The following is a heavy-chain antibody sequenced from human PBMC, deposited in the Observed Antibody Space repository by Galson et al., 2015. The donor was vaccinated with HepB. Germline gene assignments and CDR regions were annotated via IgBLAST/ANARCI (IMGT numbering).Heavy chain of an antibody. CDR2: ISTTGTTV. J-gene: IGHJ4*02. V-gene: IGHV3-48*03. D-gene: IGHD2-8*02. CDR1: GFTFSNYR. Sequence: SLRLSCAASGFTFSNYRMSWVRQAPGKGLEWVSYISTTGTTVHYVDSVNGRATISRDNAENSLYLQMDSLRAEDTAFYYCARAKSSSETGGYPVFDYWGQGTLVPVSS. CDR3: ARAKSSSETGGYPVFDY.